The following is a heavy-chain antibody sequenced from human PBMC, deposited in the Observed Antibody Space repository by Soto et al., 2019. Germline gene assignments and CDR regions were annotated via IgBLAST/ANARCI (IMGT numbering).Heavy chain of an antibody. D-gene: IGHD6-13*01. V-gene: IGHV6-1*01. CDR3: ARAPSSWSGDLLYYFDY. Sequence: SQTLSLTCAISGDSVSSNSAAWNWIRQSPSRGLEWLGRTYYRSKWYNDYAVSVKSRITINPDTSKNQFSLQLNSVTPEDTAVYYCARAPSSWSGDLLYYFDYWGQGTLVTVSS. CDR1: GDSVSSNSAA. J-gene: IGHJ4*02. CDR2: TYYRSKWYN.